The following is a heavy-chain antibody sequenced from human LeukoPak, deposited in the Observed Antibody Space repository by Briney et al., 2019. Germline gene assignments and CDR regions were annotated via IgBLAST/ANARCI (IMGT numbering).Heavy chain of an antibody. CDR1: GFTFSSYA. Sequence: PGGSLRLSCAASGFTFSSYAMHWVRQAPGKGLEWVALISYDGTNKYYAESVKGRFTISRDNSKNTLYLQMNSLRAEDTAVYYCAKDSSDYYFDYWGQGTLVTVSP. CDR2: ISYDGTNK. CDR3: AKDSSDYYFDY. D-gene: IGHD3-22*01. J-gene: IGHJ4*02. V-gene: IGHV3-30*18.